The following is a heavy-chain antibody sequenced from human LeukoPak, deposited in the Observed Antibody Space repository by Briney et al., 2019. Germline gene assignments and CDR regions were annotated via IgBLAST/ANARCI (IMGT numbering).Heavy chain of an antibody. CDR2: INHSGST. CDR1: GGSFSGYY. J-gene: IGHJ4*02. CDR3: ARGLDNYGSGSSD. V-gene: IGHV4-34*01. Sequence: PSETLSLTCAVYGGSFSGYYWSWIRQPPGKGLEWIGEINHSGSTNYNPSLKSRVTISVDTSKNQFSLKLSSVTAADTAVYYCARGLDNYGSGSSDWGQGTLVTVSS. D-gene: IGHD3-10*01.